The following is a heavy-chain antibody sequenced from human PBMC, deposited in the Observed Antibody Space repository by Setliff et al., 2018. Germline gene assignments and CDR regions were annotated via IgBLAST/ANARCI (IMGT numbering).Heavy chain of an antibody. CDR2: IFSSGST. CDR1: GASIRNHY. V-gene: IGHV4-59*11. J-gene: IGHJ6*03. D-gene: IGHD3-16*01. Sequence: PSETLSLTCTVSGASIRNHYWSWLRQPPGKGLEWIGYIFSSGSTNNNPSLKSRVTISVATSKPQLYLELTSVTAADTAVYYCAGYGYDGSQYQGGFYYMDVWGKGTTVTVSS. CDR3: AGYGYDGSQYQGGFYYMDV.